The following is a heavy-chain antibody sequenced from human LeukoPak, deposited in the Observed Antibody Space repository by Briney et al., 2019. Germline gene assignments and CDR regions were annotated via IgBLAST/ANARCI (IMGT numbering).Heavy chain of an antibody. CDR1: GGSISSSSYY. CDR3: ARATFMVRAPYDY. CDR2: IYYSGST. J-gene: IGHJ4*02. Sequence: SETLSLTCTVSGGSISSSSYYWGWIRQPPGKGLEWIGSIYYSGSTYYNPSLKSRVTISVDTSKNQFSLKLSSVTAADTAVYYCARATFMVRAPYDYWGQGTLVTVSS. V-gene: IGHV4-39*01. D-gene: IGHD3-10*01.